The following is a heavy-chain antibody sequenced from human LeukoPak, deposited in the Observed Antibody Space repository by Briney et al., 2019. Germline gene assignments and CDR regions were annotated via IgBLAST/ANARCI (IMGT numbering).Heavy chain of an antibody. V-gene: IGHV3-23*01. CDR2: ISGSGGST. Sequence: GGSLRLSCAASGFTFSSYAMSWVRQAPGKGLEWVSAISGSGGSTYYADSVKSRFTISRDNSKNTLYLQMNSLRAEDTAVYYCAKNRYFDWTYFDYWGQGTLVTVSS. CDR1: GFTFSSYA. D-gene: IGHD3-9*01. CDR3: AKNRYFDWTYFDY. J-gene: IGHJ4*02.